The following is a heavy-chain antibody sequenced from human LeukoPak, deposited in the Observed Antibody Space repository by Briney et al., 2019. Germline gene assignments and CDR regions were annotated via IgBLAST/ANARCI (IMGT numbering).Heavy chain of an antibody. D-gene: IGHD5-18*01. V-gene: IGHV4-61*02. Sequence: SQTLSLTCTVSGGSISSGSYYWSWIRQPAGKGLEWIGRIYTSGGTNYNPSLKSRVTISVDTSKNQFSLKLSSVTAADTAVYYCAREPVAMVPQDYYFDYWGQGTLVTVSS. CDR2: IYTSGGT. CDR3: AREPVAMVPQDYYFDY. J-gene: IGHJ4*02. CDR1: GGSISSGSYY.